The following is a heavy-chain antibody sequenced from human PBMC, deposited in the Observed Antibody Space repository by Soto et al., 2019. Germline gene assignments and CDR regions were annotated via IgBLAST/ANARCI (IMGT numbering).Heavy chain of an antibody. CDR1: GGSISDSSYC. V-gene: IGHV4-39*01. Sequence: QLQLQESGPGLVKPSETLSLTCTVSGGSISDSSYCWGWIRQPPGKGLESIASIYFSGTTYYNPSLKTRVTISVATSTNQFSLDLTSVTAADTAVYYCARLRLHYYDSRTFYPSAATWFDPWGQGTLVTVSS. J-gene: IGHJ5*02. CDR3: ARLRLHYYDSRTFYPSAATWFDP. D-gene: IGHD3-22*01. CDR2: IYFSGTT.